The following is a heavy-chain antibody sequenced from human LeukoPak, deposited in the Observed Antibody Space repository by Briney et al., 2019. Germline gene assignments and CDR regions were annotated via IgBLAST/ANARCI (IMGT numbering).Heavy chain of an antibody. J-gene: IGHJ4*02. D-gene: IGHD2-2*01. V-gene: IGHV3-23*01. CDR2: ISGSGGST. Sequence: GGSLRLSCAASGFTFSSYEMNWVRQAPGKGLEWVSAISGSGGSTYYADSVKGRFTISRDNSKNTLYLQMNSLRAEDTAVYYCAKAPGSSTSSYYFDYWGQGTLVTVSS. CDR3: AKAPGSSTSSYYFDY. CDR1: GFTFSSYE.